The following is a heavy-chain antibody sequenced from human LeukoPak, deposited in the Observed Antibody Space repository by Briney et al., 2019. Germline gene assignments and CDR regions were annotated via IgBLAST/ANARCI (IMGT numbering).Heavy chain of an antibody. J-gene: IGHJ6*03. CDR1: GDSISGFY. CDR3: ARGLPSYGDYVDYYFYMDV. V-gene: IGHV4-4*07. Sequence: SETLSLTCTVSGDSISGFYWSWIRQPAGKGLQWIGRISTSGSTNYNPSLKSRVTMSVDRSTNDFSLTVMSVTAADTALYYCARGLPSYGDYVDYYFYMDVWGKGTTVTVSS. CDR2: ISTSGST. D-gene: IGHD4-17*01.